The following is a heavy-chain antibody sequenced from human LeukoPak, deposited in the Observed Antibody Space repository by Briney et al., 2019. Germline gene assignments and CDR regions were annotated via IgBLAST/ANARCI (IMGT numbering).Heavy chain of an antibody. CDR2: INPNNGGT. V-gene: IGHV1-2*02. CDR1: GYTFTAYY. J-gene: IGHJ4*02. D-gene: IGHD3-10*01. Sequence: ASVKVSCKASGYTFTAYYVHWVRQAPGQGLEWMGWINPNNGGTNYAQKFQGRVTMTRDTSINTAYMELSGLKSDDTAVYYCATSGMGRESYYDDYWGQGTLVTVSS. CDR3: ATSGMGRESYYDDY.